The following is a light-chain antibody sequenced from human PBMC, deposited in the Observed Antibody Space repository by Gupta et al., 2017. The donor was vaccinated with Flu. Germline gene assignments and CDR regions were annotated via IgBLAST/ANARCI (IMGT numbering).Light chain of an antibody. CDR3: VLYRGSGISV. Sequence: QTVVTPEPSFSLSPGGTVTLTCGLSSGSVATSYYPSWYQQTPGQARRTLIYSTNTRSAGVPDRFSGSIRGNKAALTITGAKADEESDYYCVLYRGSGISVFGGGTKLTVL. V-gene: IGLV8-61*01. CDR1: SGSVATSYY. J-gene: IGLJ3*02. CDR2: STN.